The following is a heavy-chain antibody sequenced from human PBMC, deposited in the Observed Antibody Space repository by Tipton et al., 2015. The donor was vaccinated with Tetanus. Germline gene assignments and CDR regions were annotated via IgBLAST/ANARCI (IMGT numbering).Heavy chain of an antibody. Sequence: QLVQSGAEVKKPGASVKVSCKASGYTFSSYDTNWVRQATGQGLEWMGWMNPNSGNTAYAQKFQGRVTMTSNTSIRAAYMELSSLRSEDTAVYYCVRGTTMVRGVSPTGFYGMDVWGQGTTVTVSS. J-gene: IGHJ6*02. CDR2: MNPNSGNT. V-gene: IGHV1-8*01. D-gene: IGHD3-10*01. CDR3: VRGTTMVRGVSPTGFYGMDV. CDR1: GYTFSSYD.